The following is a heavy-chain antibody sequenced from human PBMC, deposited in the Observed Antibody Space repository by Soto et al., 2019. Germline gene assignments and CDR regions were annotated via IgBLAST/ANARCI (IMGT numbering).Heavy chain of an antibody. V-gene: IGHV4-34*01. D-gene: IGHD2-2*01. CDR3: ARSFCTDTSCSIFDS. J-gene: IGHJ4*01. Sequence: PSLRSRVTISADTSKNQFSLKLTSVTTADTAVYFCARSFCTDTSCSIFDSWGLGTLVTISS.